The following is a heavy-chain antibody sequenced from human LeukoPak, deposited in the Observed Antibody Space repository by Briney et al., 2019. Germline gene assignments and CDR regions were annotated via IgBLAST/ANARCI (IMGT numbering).Heavy chain of an antibody. J-gene: IGHJ4*02. V-gene: IGHV4-34*01. D-gene: IGHD3-22*01. CDR1: GGSFSGYY. Sequence: SETLSLTCAVYGGSFSGYYWSWIRRSPGKGLEWIGEINHSGSTNYNPSLKSRVTISVDTSKNHFSLNLNSVTAADTAVYYCARGSYDSSGYYYGLVFDYWGQGTLVTVSS. CDR3: ARGSYDSSGYYYGLVFDY. CDR2: INHSGST.